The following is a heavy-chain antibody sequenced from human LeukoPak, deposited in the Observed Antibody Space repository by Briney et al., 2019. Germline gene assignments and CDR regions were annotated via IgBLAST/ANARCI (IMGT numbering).Heavy chain of an antibody. D-gene: IGHD4-17*01. CDR3: AREMTSYGDSYFDY. Sequence: PGGSLRLSCAASGFTFSNYWMHWFRQAPGKGLVWVSRINYDGSTNYADSVKGRFTISRDNARNTLYMQMNSLRAEDTAVYYCAREMTSYGDSYFDYWGQGTLVTVSS. V-gene: IGHV3-74*01. J-gene: IGHJ4*02. CDR2: INYDGST. CDR1: GFTFSNYW.